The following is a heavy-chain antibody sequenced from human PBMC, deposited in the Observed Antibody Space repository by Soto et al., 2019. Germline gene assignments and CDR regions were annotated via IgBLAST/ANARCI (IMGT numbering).Heavy chain of an antibody. CDR2: IYYSGST. J-gene: IGHJ6*02. V-gene: IGHV4-59*01. D-gene: IGHD3-16*01. CDR1: GGSIISYY. CDR3: AREGFRGVMSYYGMDV. Sequence: PSETLSLTCTVAGGSIISYYWSWIRQPPGKGLEWIGYIYYSGSTNYNPSLKSRVTISVDTSKNQFSLKLSSVTAADTAVYYCAREGFRGVMSYYGMDVWGQGTTVTVS.